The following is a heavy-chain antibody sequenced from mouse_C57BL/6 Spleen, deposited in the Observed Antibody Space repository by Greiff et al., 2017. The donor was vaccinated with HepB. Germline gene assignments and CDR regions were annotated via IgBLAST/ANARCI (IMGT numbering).Heavy chain of an antibody. J-gene: IGHJ2*01. CDR2: ISSGSSTI. V-gene: IGHV5-17*01. D-gene: IGHD2-4*01. CDR3: ARGLRRDYFDY. CDR1: GFTFSDYG. Sequence: EVMLVESGGGLVKPGGSLKLSCAASGFTFSDYGMHWVRQAPEKGLEWVAYISSGSSTIYYADTVKGRFTISRDNAKNTLFLQMTSLRSEDTAMYYCARGLRRDYFDYWGQGTTLTVSS.